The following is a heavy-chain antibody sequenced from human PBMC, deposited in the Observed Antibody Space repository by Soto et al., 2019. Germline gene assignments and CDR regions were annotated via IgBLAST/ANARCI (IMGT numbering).Heavy chain of an antibody. D-gene: IGHD2-21*01. CDR1: GFTFSSYA. CDR3: ARPKGAAYSAFDT. Sequence: PGGSLRLSCAASGFTFSSYAMSWVRQAPGKGLEWVSAISGSGGSTYYADSVKGRFTISRDNAKSTLYLEMHSLRAEDTGVYYCARPKGAAYSAFDTWGQGTKVTVSS. CDR2: ISGSGGST. V-gene: IGHV3-23*01. J-gene: IGHJ3*02.